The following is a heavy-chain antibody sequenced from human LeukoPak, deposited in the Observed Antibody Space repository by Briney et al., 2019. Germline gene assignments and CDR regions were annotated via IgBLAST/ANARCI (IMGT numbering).Heavy chain of an antibody. CDR3: ARRDGYSIFQH. Sequence: RGSLRLSCAASGFTFSSSWMSWVRQAPGKGLEWVANINQDGSEKYYVDSMKGRFTISRDDARNSLYLQMKSLRAEDTAIYYCARRDGYSIFQHWGQGTLVTVSS. CDR1: GFTFSSSW. D-gene: IGHD5-24*01. J-gene: IGHJ1*01. CDR2: INQDGSEK. V-gene: IGHV3-7*03.